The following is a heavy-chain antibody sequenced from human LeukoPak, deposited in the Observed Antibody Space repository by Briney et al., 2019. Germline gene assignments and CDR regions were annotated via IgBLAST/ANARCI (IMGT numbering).Heavy chain of an antibody. CDR1: GFTFSDYY. D-gene: IGHD6-19*01. CDR2: ISTSGSTK. J-gene: IGHJ3*02. V-gene: IGHV3-11*01. CDR3: ARDGDGWSFDI. Sequence: GGSLRLSCAASGFTFSDYYMSWIRQAPGKGLEWLSYISTSGSTKHYADSVKGRFTISRDNTKNSLYLQMNSLRAEDTAVYYCARDGDGWSFDIWGQGTMVTVSS.